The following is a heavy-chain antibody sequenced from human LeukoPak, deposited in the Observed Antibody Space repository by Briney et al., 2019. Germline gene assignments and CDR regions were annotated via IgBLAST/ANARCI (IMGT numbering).Heavy chain of an antibody. D-gene: IGHD3-22*01. J-gene: IGHJ4*02. Sequence: TQTLSNTCTVSGGSISSYYWSWIRQPPGKALVWIGYIYYSGSTNYNPSLNSRVTISVDTSKNQFSLKLSSVTAADTAVYYCARDGHYYDSSGYYRYFDYWGQGTLVTVSS. V-gene: IGHV4-59*01. CDR1: GGSISSYY. CDR3: ARDGHYYDSSGYYRYFDY. CDR2: IYYSGST.